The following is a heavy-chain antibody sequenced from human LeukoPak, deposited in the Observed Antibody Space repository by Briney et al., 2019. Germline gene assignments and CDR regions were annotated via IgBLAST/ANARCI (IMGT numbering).Heavy chain of an antibody. CDR1: DFSFITYA. CDR3: ATRHKYYYDSSGYRLDAFDI. D-gene: IGHD3-22*01. V-gene: IGHV3-23*01. J-gene: IGHJ3*02. Sequence: PGGSLRLSCAASDFSFITYAMSWVRQAPGKGLEWVSTISGGGDATYYADSVKGRFTISRDNSKNTLYLQMNSLRAEDTAVYYCATRHKYYYDSSGYRLDAFDIWGQGTMVTVSS. CDR2: ISGGGDAT.